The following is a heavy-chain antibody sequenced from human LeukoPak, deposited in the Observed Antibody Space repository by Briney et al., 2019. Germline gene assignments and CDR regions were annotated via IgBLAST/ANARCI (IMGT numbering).Heavy chain of an antibody. J-gene: IGHJ6*03. Sequence: GRSLRLSCAASGFTFSSYGMHWVRQAPGKGAEWVAVIWYDGSNKYYADSVKGRFTISRDNSKNTLYLQMNSLRAEDTAAYYCARDGPQPYYYYYYMDVWGKGTTVTVSS. CDR3: ARDGPQPYYYYYYMDV. CDR1: GFTFSSYG. V-gene: IGHV3-33*01. D-gene: IGHD5-18*01. CDR2: IWYDGSNK.